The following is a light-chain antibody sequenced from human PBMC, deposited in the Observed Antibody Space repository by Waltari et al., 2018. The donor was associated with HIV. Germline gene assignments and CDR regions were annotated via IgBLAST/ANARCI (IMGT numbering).Light chain of an antibody. J-gene: IGKJ4*01. CDR1: QSIFSNY. CDR3: QQYGTSPLT. Sequence: EIVLTQSPGTLSLSPGERASLSCRASQSIFSNYLAWYQQKPGQAPRLLIYDASSRATDIPDRFSGSGSGTDFTLTISGLEPEEFAVYFCQQYGTSPLTFGGGTKVEMK. V-gene: IGKV3-20*01. CDR2: DAS.